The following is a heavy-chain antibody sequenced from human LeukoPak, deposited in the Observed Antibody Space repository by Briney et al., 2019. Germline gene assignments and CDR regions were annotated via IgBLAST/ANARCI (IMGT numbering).Heavy chain of an antibody. CDR1: GFTVSSNY. CDR3: ARMSSSSRGGMDV. D-gene: IGHD6-13*01. V-gene: IGHV3-53*01. J-gene: IGHJ6*02. Sequence: PGGSLRLSCAASGFTVSSNYMSWVRQAPGKGLEWVSVIYSDGSTYYADSVKGRFTISRDNSKNTLYLQMNSLRAEDTAVYYCARMSSSSRGGMDVWGQGTTVTVSS. CDR2: IYSDGST.